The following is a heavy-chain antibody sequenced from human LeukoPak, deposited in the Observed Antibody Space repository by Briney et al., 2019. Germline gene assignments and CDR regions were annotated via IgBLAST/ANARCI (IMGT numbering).Heavy chain of an antibody. J-gene: IGHJ4*02. D-gene: IGHD2-8*02. CDR1: GFAFTNYW. V-gene: IGHV3-7*03. Sequence: GRSLRPSCAASGFAFTNYWMSWVSQAPGEWMEWGANIKEDGSERYYLDLVKGRFTISRDNTKNSLYLQMNSLTAEDTAVYYCAKDTTGYWRPIYSWGPGILGTVSS. CDR2: IKEDGSER. CDR3: AKDTTGYWRPIYS.